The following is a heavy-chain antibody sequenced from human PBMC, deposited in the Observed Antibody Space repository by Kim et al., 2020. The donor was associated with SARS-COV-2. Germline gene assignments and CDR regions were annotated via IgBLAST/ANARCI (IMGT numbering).Heavy chain of an antibody. V-gene: IGHV3-33*06. J-gene: IGHJ6*02. Sequence: GGSLRLSCAASGFTFSSYGMHWVRQAPGKGLEWVAVIWYDGSNKYYADSVKGRFTISRDNSKNTLYLQMNSMRAEDTAVYYCAKDVIADGGYYYYGMDVWGQGTTVTVSS. CDR2: IWYDGSNK. D-gene: IGHD3-16*01. CDR1: GFTFSSYG. CDR3: AKDVIADGGYYYYGMDV.